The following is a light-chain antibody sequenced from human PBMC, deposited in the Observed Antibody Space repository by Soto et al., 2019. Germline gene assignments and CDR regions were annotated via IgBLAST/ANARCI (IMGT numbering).Light chain of an antibody. CDR2: DAS. CDR3: QQYNSYSPLT. Sequence: DIQMTQSPSTLSASVGDRVTITCRASQSISSWLAWYQQKPGKAPKLLIFDASSLEIGVPSRFSGSGSGAEFTLTISTLQPDDSATYYCQQYNSYSPLTFGGGTKVDIK. V-gene: IGKV1-5*01. CDR1: QSISSW. J-gene: IGKJ4*01.